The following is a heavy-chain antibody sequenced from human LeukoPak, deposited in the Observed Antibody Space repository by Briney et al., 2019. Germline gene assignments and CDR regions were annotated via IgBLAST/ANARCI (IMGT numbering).Heavy chain of an antibody. CDR2: INPNSGGT. V-gene: IGHV1-2*06. Sequence: GASVKVSCKASGYTFTGYYMHWVRQAPGQGLEWMGRINPNSGGTNYAQEFQGRVTMTRDTSISTAYMELSRLRSDDTAVHYCARGGSGWLDYFDYWGQGTLVTVSS. D-gene: IGHD6-19*01. J-gene: IGHJ4*02. CDR1: GYTFTGYY. CDR3: ARGGSGWLDYFDY.